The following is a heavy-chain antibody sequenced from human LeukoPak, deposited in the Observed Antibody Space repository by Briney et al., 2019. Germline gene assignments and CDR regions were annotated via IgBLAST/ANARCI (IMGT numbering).Heavy chain of an antibody. D-gene: IGHD2-21*01. CDR2: MHTSGST. CDR3: ARGDPGLPYY. Sequence: PSETLSLTCAVSGNSISGHYWSWIRQAAGKGLEWIGRMHTSGSTNYSPSLKSRMTISVDRSKNHFSLKLSSVTDADTAVYYCARGDPGLPYYWGQGTLVTVSS. V-gene: IGHV4-4*07. CDR1: GNSISGHY. J-gene: IGHJ4*02.